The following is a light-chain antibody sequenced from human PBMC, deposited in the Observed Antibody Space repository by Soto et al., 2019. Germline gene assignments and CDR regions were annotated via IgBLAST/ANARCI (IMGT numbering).Light chain of an antibody. V-gene: IGKV1-33*01. Sequence: DVQMTQSPFSLSASVGDRVIITCKANQSIANFLNWFQHKPGEAPKLLISDASHLELGVPSRFSGSRSGTDFVLDISNLQSEDVATYFCQQYEDLPLTFGGGTKVDI. CDR3: QQYEDLPLT. J-gene: IGKJ4*01. CDR1: QSIANF. CDR2: DAS.